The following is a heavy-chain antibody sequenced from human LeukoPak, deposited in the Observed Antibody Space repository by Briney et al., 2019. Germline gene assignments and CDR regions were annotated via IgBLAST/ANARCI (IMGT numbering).Heavy chain of an antibody. Sequence: GGSLRLSCAASGFTFSSYGMHWVRQAPGKGLEWVSYISSSSSTIYYADSVKGRFTISRDNAKNSLYLQMNSLRAEDTAVYYCARDERAARRGYYYYYMDVWGKGTTVTVSS. CDR2: ISSSSSTI. D-gene: IGHD6-6*01. CDR1: GFTFSSYG. V-gene: IGHV3-48*01. J-gene: IGHJ6*03. CDR3: ARDERAARRGYYYYYMDV.